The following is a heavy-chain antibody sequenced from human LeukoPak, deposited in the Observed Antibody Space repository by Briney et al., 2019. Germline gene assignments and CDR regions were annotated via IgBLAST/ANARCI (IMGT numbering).Heavy chain of an antibody. CDR3: ATPYTAHLNYYDSSGYYPMAAFDI. Sequence: ASVKVSCKVSGYTLTELSMHWVRQAPGKGLERMGGFDPEDGETIYAQKFQGRVTMTEDTSTDTAYMELSSLRSEDTAVYYCATPYTAHLNYYDSSGYYPMAAFDIWGQGTMVTVSS. J-gene: IGHJ3*02. CDR1: GYTLTELS. CDR2: FDPEDGET. V-gene: IGHV1-24*01. D-gene: IGHD3-22*01.